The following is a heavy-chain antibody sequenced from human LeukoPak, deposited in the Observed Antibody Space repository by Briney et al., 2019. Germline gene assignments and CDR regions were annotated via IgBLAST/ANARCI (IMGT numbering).Heavy chain of an antibody. J-gene: IGHJ4*02. CDR2: INSDGSST. Sequence: PGGSLRLPCAASGFTFSSYWMHWVRQAPGKGLVWVSRINSDGSSTSYADSVKGRFTISRDNAKNTLYLQMNSLRAEDTAVYYCARDIVATILEGTFDYWGQGTLVTVSS. D-gene: IGHD5-12*01. V-gene: IGHV3-74*01. CDR3: ARDIVATILEGTFDY. CDR1: GFTFSSYW.